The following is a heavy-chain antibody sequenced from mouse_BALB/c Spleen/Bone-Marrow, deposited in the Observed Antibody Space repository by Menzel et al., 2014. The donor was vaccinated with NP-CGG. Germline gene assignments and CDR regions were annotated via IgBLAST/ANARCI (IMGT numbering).Heavy chain of an antibody. CDR2: IDPYDSET. CDR1: GYMFTSYW. Sequence: VKLMESGAELVRPGASVKLSCKAPGYMFTSYWMNWVKQRPEQGLEWIGRIDPYDSETHYNRKFKDKAILTVDKSSNTAYMQLSSLTSEDSAVYYCARCYIRYYVMESWGQGTSVTVSS. V-gene: IGHV1-52*01. J-gene: IGHJ4*01. D-gene: IGHD1-3*01. CDR3: ARCYIRYYVMES.